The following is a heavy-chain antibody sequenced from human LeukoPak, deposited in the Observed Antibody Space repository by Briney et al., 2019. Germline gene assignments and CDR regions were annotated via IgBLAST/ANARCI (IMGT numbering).Heavy chain of an antibody. J-gene: IGHJ4*02. D-gene: IGHD6-13*01. CDR3: ARAYSSSWYDY. V-gene: IGHV4-59*12. Sequence: SETLSLTCTVSGGSISSYYWSWIRQPPGKGLEWIGYIYYSGSTNYNPSLKSRVTISVDTSKKQLSLKLSSVTAADTAVYYCARAYSSSWYDYWGQGTLVTVSS. CDR2: IYYSGST. CDR1: GGSISSYY.